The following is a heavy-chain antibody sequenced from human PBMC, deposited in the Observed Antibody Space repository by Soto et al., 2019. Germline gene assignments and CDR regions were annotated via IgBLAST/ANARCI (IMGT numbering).Heavy chain of an antibody. CDR2: IYWDDDK. D-gene: IGHD2-21*02. CDR3: VQSRCGGDCLQSYSSHSYYGLDV. V-gene: IGHV2-5*02. J-gene: IGHJ6*02. Sequence: QITLKESGPTLVKPTQTLTLTCTFSGLSLSTTGVGVGWIRQPPGKALEWLALIYWDDDKRYSPSLKSRLTITKDTYKNKVVLTMTNMDPVDTATYYCVQSRCGGDCLQSYSSHSYYGLDVWGQGTMVTVSS. CDR1: GLSLSTTGVG.